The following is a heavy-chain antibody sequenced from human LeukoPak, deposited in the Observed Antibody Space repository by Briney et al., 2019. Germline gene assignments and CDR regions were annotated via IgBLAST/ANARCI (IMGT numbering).Heavy chain of an antibody. CDR2: ISSSSSYI. Sequence: GGSLKLSCAASEFPFSSYTMNWFRQPPGKGLEWVSSISSSSSYIYYADSVKGRFTISRDNAKNSLYLQMNSLRAEDTAVYYCARDPAVGYIYYYYYMDVWGKGTTVTVSS. D-gene: IGHD6-19*01. CDR1: EFPFSSYT. V-gene: IGHV3-21*01. J-gene: IGHJ6*03. CDR3: ARDPAVGYIYYYYYMDV.